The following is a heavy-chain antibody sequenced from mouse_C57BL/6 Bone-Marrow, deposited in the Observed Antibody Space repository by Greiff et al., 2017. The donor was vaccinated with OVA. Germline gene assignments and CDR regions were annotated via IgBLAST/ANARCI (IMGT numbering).Heavy chain of an antibody. Sequence: QVQLQQSGPELVKPGASVKLSCKASGYTFTSYDINWVKQRPGQGLVWIGWFFPRDGSTKYNKKFKGKATLTVDTSSSTAFMELHSLTSEDSAVYFCARGEDYDYDWFAYWGQGTLVTVSA. CDR1: GYTFTSYD. CDR2: FFPRDGST. D-gene: IGHD2-4*01. J-gene: IGHJ3*01. CDR3: ARGEDYDYDWFAY. V-gene: IGHV1-85*01.